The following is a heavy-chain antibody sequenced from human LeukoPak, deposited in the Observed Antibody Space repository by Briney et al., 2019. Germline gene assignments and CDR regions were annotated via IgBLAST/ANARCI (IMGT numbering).Heavy chain of an antibody. Sequence: SVKVSCKASGGTFSSYTISWVRQAPGQGLEWMGRIIPILGIANYAQKFQGRVTITADKSTSTAYMELSSLRSEDTAVYYCARIIVGATSDFDYRGQGTLVTVSS. CDR2: IIPILGIA. V-gene: IGHV1-69*02. J-gene: IGHJ4*02. D-gene: IGHD1-26*01. CDR3: ARIIVGATSDFDY. CDR1: GGTFSSYT.